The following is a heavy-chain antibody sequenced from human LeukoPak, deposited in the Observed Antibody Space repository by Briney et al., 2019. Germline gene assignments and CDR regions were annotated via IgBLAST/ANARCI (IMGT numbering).Heavy chain of an antibody. CDR1: GFTFSDYY. V-gene: IGHV3-11*01. J-gene: IGHJ4*02. CDR2: ISGSDGTI. Sequence: GGSLRLSCVASGFTFSDYYMSWIRQAPGKGLEWVSYISGSDGTIKYADSVKGRFTISRDNAKNSLYLQMNSLRVEDTAVYYCAREFTQRDYWGQGTQVTVSS. CDR3: AREFTQRDY.